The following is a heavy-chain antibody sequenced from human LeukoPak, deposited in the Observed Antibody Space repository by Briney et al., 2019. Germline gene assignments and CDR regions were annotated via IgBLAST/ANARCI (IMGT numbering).Heavy chain of an antibody. Sequence: SETLSLTCTVSGGSISSYYWSWIRQPPGKGLEWIGRIYTSGSTNYNPSLKSRVTMSVDTSKNQFSLKLSSVTAADTAVYYCARVRGSSSDYYFDYWGQGTLVTVSS. CDR1: GGSISSYY. J-gene: IGHJ4*02. D-gene: IGHD6-6*01. V-gene: IGHV4-4*07. CDR2: IYTSGST. CDR3: ARVRGSSSDYYFDY.